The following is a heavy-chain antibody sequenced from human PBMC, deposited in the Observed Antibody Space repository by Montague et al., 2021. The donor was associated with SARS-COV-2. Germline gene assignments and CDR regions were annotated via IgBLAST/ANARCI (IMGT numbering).Heavy chain of an antibody. V-gene: IGHV3-21*01. J-gene: IGHJ4*02. CDR1: GFTFSSIS. Sequence: SLRLSCAASGFTFSSISMNWVRQAPGKRLEWVSSISSESAYIVYAESVRGRFTISRDNAQNLLYLQMNSLRAEDTAVYYCLGELSLSLDYWGQGTLVTVSS. CDR2: ISSESAYI. D-gene: IGHD3-16*02. CDR3: LGELSLSLDY.